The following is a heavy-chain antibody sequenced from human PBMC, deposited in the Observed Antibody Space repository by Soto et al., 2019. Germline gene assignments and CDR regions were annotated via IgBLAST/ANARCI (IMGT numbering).Heavy chain of an antibody. CDR2: ISVNGHNI. CDR3: ARSHSSSWHWFDP. D-gene: IGHD6-13*01. Sequence: QVQLVESGGGVVQPGRSLRLSCAASGFTFSSYPMHWVRQAPGKGPEWVAVISVNGHNIHYGDSVKGRFTISRDNSKNTLYLQMSSLRVEDTAVYYCARSHSSSWHWFDPWGQGTLVTVSS. CDR1: GFTFSSYP. J-gene: IGHJ5*02. V-gene: IGHV3-30-3*01.